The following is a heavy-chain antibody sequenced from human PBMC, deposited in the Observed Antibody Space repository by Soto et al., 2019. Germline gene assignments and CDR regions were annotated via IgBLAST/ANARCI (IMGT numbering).Heavy chain of an antibody. V-gene: IGHV4-61*01. Sequence: QVQLQQSGPGLVKPSGTLSLTCTVSGCSVISGSYYWSWIRQPPGKGLEWVGYIYYRGNTNYNPSLKSRVTISVDTSKNQFSLKLSSVTAADTAVYYCARGDRNETSGYYYTMYFDYWGQGTLVTVSS. CDR1: GCSVISGSYY. D-gene: IGHD3-22*01. J-gene: IGHJ4*02. CDR3: ARGDRNETSGYYYTMYFDY. CDR2: IYYRGNT.